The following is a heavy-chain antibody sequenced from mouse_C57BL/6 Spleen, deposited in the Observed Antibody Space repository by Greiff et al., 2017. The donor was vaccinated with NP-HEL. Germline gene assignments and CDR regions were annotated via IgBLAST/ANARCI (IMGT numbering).Heavy chain of an antibody. V-gene: IGHV1-64*01. D-gene: IGHD2-4*01. J-gene: IGHJ2*01. CDR2: IHPNSGST. CDR1: GYTFTSYW. CDR3: AREGLYYDYPAYFDY. Sequence: QVQLQQPGAELVKPGASVKLSCKASGYTFTSYWMHWVKQRPGQGLEWIGMIHPNSGSTNYNEKFKSKATLTVDKSSSTAYMQLSSLTSEDSAVYYCAREGLYYDYPAYFDYWGQGTTLTVSS.